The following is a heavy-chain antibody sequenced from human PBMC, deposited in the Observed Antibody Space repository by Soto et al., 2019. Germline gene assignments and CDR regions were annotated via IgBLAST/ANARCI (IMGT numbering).Heavy chain of an antibody. CDR1: GGTFSRHA. J-gene: IGHJ4*02. CDR3: AREGGYCSGGSCLGY. D-gene: IGHD2-15*01. Sequence: QVQLVQSGAEVRKPGSSVKVSCKASGGTFSRHAISWVRQAPGQGLEWMGGIIPIFGTANHAQKFQGRVTIIADESTSTVYMELSSLRSEDTAVYYCAREGGYCSGGSCLGYWGQGTLVTVSS. V-gene: IGHV1-69*01. CDR2: IIPIFGTA.